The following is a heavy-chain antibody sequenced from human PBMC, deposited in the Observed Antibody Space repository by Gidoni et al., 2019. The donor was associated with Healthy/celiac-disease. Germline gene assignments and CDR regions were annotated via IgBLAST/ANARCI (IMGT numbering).Heavy chain of an antibody. CDR1: GATCRSYA. Sequence: EVQLVESGGGLGQPGGSRRLSGSASGATCRSYAMHWVRQAQGKGLEYVSAISSNGGSTSYADSVEGRFTISRDNSTNTLYLQMRSLRAEDTAVYYCVKEEPKDYYDSSGYSYWGQGTLVTVSS. V-gene: IGHV3-64D*06. CDR2: ISSNGGST. J-gene: IGHJ4*02. CDR3: VKEEPKDYYDSSGYSY. D-gene: IGHD3-22*01.